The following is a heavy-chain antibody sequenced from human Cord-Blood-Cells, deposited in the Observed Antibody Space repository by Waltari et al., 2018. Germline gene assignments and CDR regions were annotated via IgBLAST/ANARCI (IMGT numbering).Heavy chain of an antibody. CDR2: INHIGST. V-gene: IGHV4-34*01. J-gene: IGHJ4*02. Sequence: QVQLQQWGAGLLKPSETLSLTCAVYGGSFSGYYCRWLLQPPGKGLEWIGEINHIGSTNYNPSLKSRVTISVDTSKNQFSLKLSSVTAADTAVYYCARGSKDIVATITKGYFDYWGQGTLVTVSS. CDR3: ARGSKDIVATITKGYFDY. CDR1: GGSFSGYY. D-gene: IGHD5-12*01.